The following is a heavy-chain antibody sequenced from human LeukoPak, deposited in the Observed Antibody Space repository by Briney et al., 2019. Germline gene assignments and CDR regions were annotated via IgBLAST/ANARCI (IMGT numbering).Heavy chain of an antibody. CDR3: ARELERGFDP. D-gene: IGHD1-1*01. J-gene: IGHJ5*02. V-gene: IGHV4-34*01. CDR1: GGSFSSYY. Sequence: PSETLSLTCAVYGGSFSSYYWGWIRQPPGKGLEWIGEINHSGSTNYNPSLKSRVTISIDTSKNQFSLKLSSVTAADTAVYYCARELERGFDPWGQGTLVTVSS. CDR2: INHSGST.